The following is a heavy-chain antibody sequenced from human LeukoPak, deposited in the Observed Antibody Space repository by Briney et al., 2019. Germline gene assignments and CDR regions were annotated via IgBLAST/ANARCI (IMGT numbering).Heavy chain of an antibody. CDR2: IIPIFGTA. D-gene: IGHD3-22*01. CDR1: GGTFSSYA. J-gene: IGHJ4*02. CDR3: AREAYDSSGYYGIDY. Sequence: SVKVSCKASGGTFSSYAISWVRQAPGQGLEWMGGIIPIFGTANYAQKFQGRVTITADESTSTAYMELSSRRSEDTAVYYCAREAYDSSGYYGIDYWGQGTLVTVSS. V-gene: IGHV1-69*13.